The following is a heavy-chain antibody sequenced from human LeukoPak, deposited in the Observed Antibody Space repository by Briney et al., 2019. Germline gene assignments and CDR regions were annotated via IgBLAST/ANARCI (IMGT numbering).Heavy chain of an antibody. D-gene: IGHD3-3*01. Sequence: GGSLRLSCAASGFAFSTYWMNWVRQAPAKGLEWVASIKQREFYVDSVKGRFTISRDNAANSLYLQMNSLRAEDTAIYYCSRGPANIYSTSWFDYWGQGALVTVSS. CDR2: IKQRE. CDR3: SRGPANIYSTSWFDY. J-gene: IGHJ4*02. CDR1: GFAFSTYW. V-gene: IGHV3-7*03.